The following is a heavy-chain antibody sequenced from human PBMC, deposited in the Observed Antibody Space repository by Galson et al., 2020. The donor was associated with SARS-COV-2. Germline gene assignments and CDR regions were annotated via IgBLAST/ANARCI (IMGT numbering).Heavy chain of an antibody. J-gene: IGHJ4*02. V-gene: IGHV4-38-2*02. Sequence: SETLSLTCSVSGYSISSGFYWGWIRQPPGKGLEWIGTFFHGGRTYHNPSLTSRVTISVDTSKNQFSLELTSVTAADTAVYFCARDGYASGSFDYWGQGILVTVSS. CDR1: GYSISSGFY. D-gene: IGHD3-10*01. CDR3: ARDGYASGSFDY. CDR2: FFHGGRT.